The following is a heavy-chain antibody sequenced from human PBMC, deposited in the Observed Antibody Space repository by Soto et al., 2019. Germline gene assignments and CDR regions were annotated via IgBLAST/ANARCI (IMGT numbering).Heavy chain of an antibody. CDR2: IHNSGSP. Sequence: SETLSLTCSFSGASIYNGGYFWSWIRQSPGKGLEWIGHIHNSGSPYNNPSLKSRVTISADTSKNQFSLKLSSVTAADTAVYYCARHGPIAAAGSVFDYWGQGTLVTVSP. CDR3: ARHGPIAAAGSVFDY. V-gene: IGHV4-30-4*01. J-gene: IGHJ4*02. D-gene: IGHD6-13*01. CDR1: GASIYNGGYF.